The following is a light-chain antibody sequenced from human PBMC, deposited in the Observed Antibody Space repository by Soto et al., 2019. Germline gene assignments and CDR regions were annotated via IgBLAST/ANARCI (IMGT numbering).Light chain of an antibody. Sequence: DIHMTQSPSSLSASVGDRVTITCRASQSISNYVNWYQQKPGKAPKVLIYGASSLQSGVPSRFSGSGSGTDFALIISSLQPEDSATYYCQQSYSSPRTFGQGTKVEIK. J-gene: IGKJ1*01. V-gene: IGKV1-39*01. CDR3: QQSYSSPRT. CDR1: QSISNY. CDR2: GAS.